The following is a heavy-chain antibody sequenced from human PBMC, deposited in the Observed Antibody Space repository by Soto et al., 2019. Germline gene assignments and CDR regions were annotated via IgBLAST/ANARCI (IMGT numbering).Heavy chain of an antibody. CDR3: AQQEGVYDDNWFDP. J-gene: IGHJ5*02. CDR2: ISGSGGST. CDR1: GFTFSSYA. V-gene: IGHV3-23*01. Sequence: EVQLLESGGGLVQPGGSLRLSCAASGFTFSSYAMSWVRQAPGKGLEWVSAISGSGGSTYYADSVKGRFTITRDNSKNTLDLQTNSMTAEDTALYYCAQQEGVYDDNWFDPWGQGTLVTVSS. D-gene: IGHD3-22*01.